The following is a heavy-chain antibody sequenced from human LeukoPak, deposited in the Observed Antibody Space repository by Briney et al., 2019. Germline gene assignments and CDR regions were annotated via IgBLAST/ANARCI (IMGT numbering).Heavy chain of an antibody. CDR1: GFTFSDYT. D-gene: IGHD6-19*01. V-gene: IGHV3-21*01. Sequence: PGGSLRLSCAASGFTFSDYTMNWVRQAPGKGLEWVSSIGTGGINRHYAESVRGRLTISRDNAKNSLYLQMNSLRAEDTAVYYCASLAVAGTDYWGQGTLVTVSS. CDR2: IGTGGINR. CDR3: ASLAVAGTDY. J-gene: IGHJ4*02.